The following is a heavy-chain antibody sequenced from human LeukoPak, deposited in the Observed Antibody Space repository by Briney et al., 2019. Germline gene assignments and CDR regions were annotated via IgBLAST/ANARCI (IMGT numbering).Heavy chain of an antibody. CDR3: ARGLGGYGPHGSGYMDV. J-gene: IGHJ6*03. CDR1: GGTFSSYA. V-gene: IGHV1-69*13. Sequence: SVKVSCKASGGTFSSYAISWVRQAPGQRLEWIGGIIPIFGTANYAQKFQGRVTITADESTSTAYMELSSLRSEDTAVYYCARGLGGYGPHGSGYMDVWGKGTTVTISS. D-gene: IGHD3-10*01. CDR2: IIPIFGTA.